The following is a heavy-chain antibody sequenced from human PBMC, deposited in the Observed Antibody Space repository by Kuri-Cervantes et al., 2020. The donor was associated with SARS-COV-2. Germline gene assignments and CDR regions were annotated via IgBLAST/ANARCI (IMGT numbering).Heavy chain of an antibody. CDR2: ISSSSSYI. D-gene: IGHD6-6*01. CDR1: GFTFSSYS. J-gene: IGHJ5*02. CDR3: ARARTIAAHPENWFDP. Sequence: GGSLRLSCAASGFTFSSYSMNWVRRAPGKGLEWVSNISSSSSYIYYADSVKGRFTISRDNAKNSLYLQMTSLRAEDTAVYYCARARTIAAHPENWFDPWGQGTLVTVSS. V-gene: IGHV3-21*01.